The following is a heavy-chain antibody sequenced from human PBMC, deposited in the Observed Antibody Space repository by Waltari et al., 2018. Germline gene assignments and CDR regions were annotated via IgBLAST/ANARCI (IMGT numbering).Heavy chain of an antibody. CDR1: GYTFTYRY. D-gene: IGHD6-25*01. V-gene: IGHV1-45*02. CDR2: ITPFNGNT. Sequence: QMQLVQSGAEVKKTGSSVKVSCKASGYTFTYRYLHWVRQAPGQALEWMGWITPFNGNTNYAQKFQDRVTITRDRSMSTAYMELSSLRSEDTAMYYCATQGGAAGWYFDYWGQGTLVTVSS. J-gene: IGHJ4*02. CDR3: ATQGGAAGWYFDY.